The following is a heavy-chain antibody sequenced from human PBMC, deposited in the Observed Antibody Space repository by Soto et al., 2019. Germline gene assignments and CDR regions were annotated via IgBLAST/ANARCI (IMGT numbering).Heavy chain of an antibody. J-gene: IGHJ4*02. D-gene: IGHD2-2*02. CDR2: IIPIFGTA. Sequence: ASVKVSCKASGGTFSSYAISWVRQAPGQGLEWMGGIIPIFGTANYAQKFQGRVTITADESTSTAYMELSSLRSEDTAVYYCARVPAAICPPNYHFDYWGQGTLVTVSS. V-gene: IGHV1-69*13. CDR1: GGTFSSYA. CDR3: ARVPAAICPPNYHFDY.